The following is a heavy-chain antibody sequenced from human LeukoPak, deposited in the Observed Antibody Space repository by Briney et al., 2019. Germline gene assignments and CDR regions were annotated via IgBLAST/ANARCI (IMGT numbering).Heavy chain of an antibody. V-gene: IGHV3-11*06. CDR2: ISSGSTFT. CDR3: ARDRGAAAFDY. Sequence: PGGSLRLSCAASGFTFSDYYMSWIRQAPGKGLEWVSYISSGSTFTNYAASVKGRFTISRDNAKNSLYLQMNSLRAEDTAVYYCARDRGAAAFDYWGQGTLVTVSS. CDR1: GFTFSDYY. D-gene: IGHD6-13*01. J-gene: IGHJ4*02.